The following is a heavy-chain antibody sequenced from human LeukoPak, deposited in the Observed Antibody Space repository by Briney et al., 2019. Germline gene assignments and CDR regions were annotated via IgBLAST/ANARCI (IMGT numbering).Heavy chain of an antibody. J-gene: IGHJ4*02. Sequence: PGGSLRLSCAASGFTFSSYNMNWVRQAPGKGPEWVANIKPDGSEKFYVDSVKGRFTVSRDNAKNSLYLQMNSLRAEDTAVYYCASLGDIVVVPAAPRASDYWGQGTLVTVSS. D-gene: IGHD2-2*01. CDR1: GFTFSSYN. CDR3: ASLGDIVVVPAAPRASDY. CDR2: IKPDGSEK. V-gene: IGHV3-7*01.